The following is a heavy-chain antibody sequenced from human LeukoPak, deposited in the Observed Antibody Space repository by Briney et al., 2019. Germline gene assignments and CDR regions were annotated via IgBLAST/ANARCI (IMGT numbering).Heavy chain of an antibody. J-gene: IGHJ2*01. CDR2: IYYSGST. D-gene: IGHD3-10*01. CDR1: AGSLSSSSYY. Sequence: SQTLSLTRTVSAGSLSSSSYYWGWIRQPPGKGLEWIGYIYYSGSTYYNPSLKSRVTISVDTSKNQFSLKLSSVTAADTAVYYCARGLPYYYGSGPNWYFDLWGRGTLVTVSS. CDR3: ARGLPYYYGSGPNWYFDL. V-gene: IGHV4-30-4*08.